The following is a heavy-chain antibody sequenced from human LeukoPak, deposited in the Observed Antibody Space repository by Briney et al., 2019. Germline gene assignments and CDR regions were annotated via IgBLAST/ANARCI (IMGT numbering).Heavy chain of an antibody. Sequence: GGSLRPSCAASGFTFSNYAMTWVRQAPGKGLEWVSGISASGGTTYYADSVKGRFTISRDNSKNTLYLQMNSLRAEDTAVYYCAKRPRDTSGYYLGAFDIWGQGTMVTVSS. J-gene: IGHJ3*02. CDR3: AKRPRDTSGYYLGAFDI. D-gene: IGHD3-22*01. CDR2: ISASGGTT. CDR1: GFTFSNYA. V-gene: IGHV3-23*01.